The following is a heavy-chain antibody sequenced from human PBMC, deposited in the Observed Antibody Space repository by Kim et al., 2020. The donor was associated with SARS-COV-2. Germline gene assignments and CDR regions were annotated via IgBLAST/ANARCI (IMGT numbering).Heavy chain of an antibody. V-gene: IGHV3-23*01. D-gene: IGHD2-21*01. Sequence: GGSLRLSCTTSGFTFTGHAMSWVRQAPGKGLEWVSSIDGSDGTTYYVDSVRGRFTISRDDSKNTLYLQVSALRGDDTAVYYCMKGGWGWIWDHWGQGTLVTVSS. CDR1: GFTFTGHA. J-gene: IGHJ4*02. CDR2: IDGSDGTT. CDR3: MKGGWGWIWDH.